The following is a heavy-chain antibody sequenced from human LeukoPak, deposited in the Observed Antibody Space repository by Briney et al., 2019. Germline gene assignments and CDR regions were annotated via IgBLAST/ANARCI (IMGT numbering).Heavy chain of an antibody. V-gene: IGHV1-8*03. CDR3: ARTTSFTASGYDY. D-gene: IGHD6-25*01. Sequence: ASVKVSCKASGYTFTNYHINWVRQATGQGLEWMGWMNPNNGDSGYAQKFQGRVTITRDTSISTSYRELRSLRSDDTAVYFCARTTSFTASGYDYWGQGTLVTVSS. CDR1: GYTFTNYH. J-gene: IGHJ4*02. CDR2: MNPNNGDS.